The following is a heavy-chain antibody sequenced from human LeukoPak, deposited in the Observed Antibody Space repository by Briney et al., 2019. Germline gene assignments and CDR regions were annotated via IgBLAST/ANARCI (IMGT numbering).Heavy chain of an antibody. J-gene: IGHJ1*01. V-gene: IGHV3-64*01. CDR1: GFTFNSYA. Sequence: GGSLRLSCAASGFTFNSYAMQWVRQAPGKGLEYVSGISNDGDSTYYATSVKGRFIISRDNSKNMLYLQMGSLRAEDMAVYYCARADCSSSSCYTVACWGQGTLVTVSS. D-gene: IGHD2-2*02. CDR3: ARADCSSSSCYTVAC. CDR2: ISNDGDST.